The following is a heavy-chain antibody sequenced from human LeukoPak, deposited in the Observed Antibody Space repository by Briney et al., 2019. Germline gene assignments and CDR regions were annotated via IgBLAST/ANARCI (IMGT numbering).Heavy chain of an antibody. D-gene: IGHD3-22*01. V-gene: IGHV3-7*01. CDR1: GFTFSRYW. CDR2: INQYGIEK. J-gene: IGHJ4*02. Sequence: GGPLRLSYAASGFTFSRYWMIWPRQAPGKALVWVANINQYGIEKYYVDSVKGRFTISRDNAKSSLYLQMNSLRAEDTAVYYCARWDGNGYHLDQGTLVTVSS. CDR3: ARWDGNGYH.